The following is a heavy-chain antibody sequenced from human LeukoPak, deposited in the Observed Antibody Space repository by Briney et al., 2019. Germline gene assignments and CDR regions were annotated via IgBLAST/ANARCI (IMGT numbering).Heavy chain of an antibody. D-gene: IGHD1-1*01. V-gene: IGHV3-23*01. CDR1: GFTLSSYA. CDR3: AKGVRGYYFDY. CDR2: ISGSGGST. Sequence: GGSLRLSCAASGFTLSSYAMSWVRQAPGKGLEWVSGISGSGGSTYYADSVEGRFTISRDNAKNTVYLQMNSLRAEDTAVYYCAKGVRGYYFDYWGQGTLVTVSS. J-gene: IGHJ4*02.